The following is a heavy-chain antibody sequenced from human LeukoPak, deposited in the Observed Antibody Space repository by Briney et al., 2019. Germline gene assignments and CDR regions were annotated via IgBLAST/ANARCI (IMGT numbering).Heavy chain of an antibody. CDR1: GFSFSSFG. Sequence: GGSLRLSCAASGFSFSSFGMNWVRQAPGKGLEWVASIRYDGTNKFYADSVKGRFTISRDNSNNTLYLQMNSLRAEDSAVYYCAKSQRGYCSTTNCYGDYWGQGPLVTVST. CDR3: AKSQRGYCSTTNCYGDY. CDR2: IRYDGTNK. V-gene: IGHV3-30*02. D-gene: IGHD2-2*03. J-gene: IGHJ4*02.